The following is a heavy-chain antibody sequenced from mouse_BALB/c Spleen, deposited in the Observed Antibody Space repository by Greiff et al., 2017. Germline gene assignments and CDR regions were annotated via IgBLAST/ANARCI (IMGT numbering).Heavy chain of an antibody. V-gene: IGHV5-12-2*01. J-gene: IGHJ1*01. CDR2: ISNGGGST. CDR1: GFTFSSYT. CDR3: AKIYYGNFPWYFDV. Sequence: DVKLVESGGGLVQPGGSLKLSCAASGFTFSSYTMSWVRQTPEKRLEWVAYISNGGGSTYYPDTVKGRFTISRDNAKNTLYLQMSSLKSEDTAMYYCAKIYYGNFPWYFDVWGAGTTVTVSS. D-gene: IGHD2-1*01.